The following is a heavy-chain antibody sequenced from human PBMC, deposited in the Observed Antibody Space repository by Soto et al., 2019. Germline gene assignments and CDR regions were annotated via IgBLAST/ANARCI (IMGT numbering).Heavy chain of an antibody. D-gene: IGHD3-10*01. V-gene: IGHV1-69*02. CDR3: ATSYGSGSRPFDN. CDR2: IIPMVGMA. J-gene: IGHJ4*02. Sequence: QVQLVQSGAEVKKPGSSVKVSCKTSGDTFNFYTIHWVRQAPGQGLEWLGRIIPMVGMANYAQRFQGRVTMMGDKSSITAYMQLTGLRSEDSAVYYCATSYGSGSRPFDNWGQGTLVSVSS. CDR1: GDTFNFYT.